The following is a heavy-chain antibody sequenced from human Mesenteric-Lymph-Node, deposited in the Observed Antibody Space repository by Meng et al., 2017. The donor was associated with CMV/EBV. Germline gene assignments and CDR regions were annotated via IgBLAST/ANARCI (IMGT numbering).Heavy chain of an antibody. CDR3: VRGPAEPPNSFTHGLDV. CDR1: GFTFTSHW. D-gene: IGHD1-14*01. V-gene: IGHV3-74*03. Sequence: GGSLRLSCAASGFTFTSHWMHWVRQVAGKGLVWVSRLNSNGDKSTYADSVKGRFITSRDNDKNTLYLQMNSLRLEDTAIYYCVRGPAEPPNSFTHGLDVWGHGTTVTVSS. CDR2: LNSNGDKS. J-gene: IGHJ6*02.